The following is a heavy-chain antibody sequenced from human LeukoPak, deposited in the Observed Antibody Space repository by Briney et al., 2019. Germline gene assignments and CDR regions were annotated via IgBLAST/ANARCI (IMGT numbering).Heavy chain of an antibody. CDR1: GGSISSGSYC. CDR2: IHISGST. CDR3: AREAGGTMVRGVIAKGVWFDP. J-gene: IGHJ5*02. V-gene: IGHV4-61*09. D-gene: IGHD3-10*01. Sequence: PSETLSLTCTVSGGSISSGSYCWSWIRQPAGKGLEWIGHIHISGSTNYNPSLKSRVTISLDKSKNQFSLKLSFVTAADTAVYYCAREAGGTMVRGVIAKGVWFDPWGQGTLVTVSS.